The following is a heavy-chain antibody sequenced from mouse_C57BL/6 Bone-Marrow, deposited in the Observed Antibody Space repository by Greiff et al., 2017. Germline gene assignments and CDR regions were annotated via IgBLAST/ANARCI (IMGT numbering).Heavy chain of an antibody. V-gene: IGHV1-76*01. D-gene: IGHD1-1*01. J-gene: IGHJ4*01. Sequence: VKQRPGQGLEWIARIYPGSGNTYYNEKFKGKATLTAEKSSSTAYMQLSSLTSEDSAVYFCARSDYYGYYAMDYWGQGTSVTVSS. CDR3: ARSDYYGYYAMDY. CDR2: IYPGSGNT.